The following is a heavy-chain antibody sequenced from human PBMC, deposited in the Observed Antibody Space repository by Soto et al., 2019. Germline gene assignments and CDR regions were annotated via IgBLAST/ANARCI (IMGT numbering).Heavy chain of an antibody. J-gene: IGHJ6*02. V-gene: IGHV1-69*08. CDR2: IIPILGIA. CDR3: ARECPPYYYGMDV. CDR1: GGTFSSYT. Sequence: QVQLVQSGAEVKKPGSSVKVSCKASGGTFSSYTISWVRQAPGQGLEWMGRIIPILGIANYAQKFQGRVTITADKSTSTAYMELSSLRSEDTAVYYCARECPPYYYGMDVWGQGTTVTVSS.